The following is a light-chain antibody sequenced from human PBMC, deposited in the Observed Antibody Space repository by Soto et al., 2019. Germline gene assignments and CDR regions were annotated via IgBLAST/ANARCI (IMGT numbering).Light chain of an antibody. CDR2: AAS. CDR1: QGISRW. J-gene: IGKJ5*01. CDR3: QQLDSFPLT. Sequence: DIQITQSPSSLSASVGDRVTIPYRASQGISRWLAWYQKKPGRAPKLLIYAASSLQSGVPVRFSGSGSGTDFTLSISSLEPEDVATYYCQQLDSFPLTCGQGTRREIK. V-gene: IGKV1-12*01.